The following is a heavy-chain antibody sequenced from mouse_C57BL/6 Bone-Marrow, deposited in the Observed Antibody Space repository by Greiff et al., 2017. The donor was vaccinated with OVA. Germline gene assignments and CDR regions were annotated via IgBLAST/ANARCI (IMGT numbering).Heavy chain of an antibody. D-gene: IGHD2-1*01. Sequence: EVMLVESGGDLVKPGGSLKLSCAASGFTFSSYGMSWVRQTPDKRLEWVATISRGGSYTYYPDSVKGRFTISRDTAKNTLYLQMSSLKSEDTAMYYCARPYGNYVAFFDYWGQGTTLTVSS. CDR1: GFTFSSYG. J-gene: IGHJ2*01. CDR2: ISRGGSYT. V-gene: IGHV5-6*01. CDR3: ARPYGNYVAFFDY.